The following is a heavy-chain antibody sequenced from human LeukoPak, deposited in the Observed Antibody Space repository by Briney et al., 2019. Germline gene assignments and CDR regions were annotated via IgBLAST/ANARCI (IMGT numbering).Heavy chain of an antibody. CDR2: ISAYNGNT. V-gene: IGHV1-18*01. CDR3: ARAGHGSGSYYKAGDYYYYYMDV. Sequence: GASVKVSCKASGYTFTSYGISWVRQAPGQGLEWMGWISAYNGNTNYAQKLQGRVTMTTDTSTSTAYMELRSLRSDDTAVYYCARAGHGSGSYYKAGDYYYYYMDVWGKGTTVTVSS. J-gene: IGHJ6*03. CDR1: GYTFTSYG. D-gene: IGHD3-10*01.